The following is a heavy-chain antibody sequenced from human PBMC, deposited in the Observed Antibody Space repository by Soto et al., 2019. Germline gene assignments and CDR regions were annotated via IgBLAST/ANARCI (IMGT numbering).Heavy chain of an antibody. CDR1: GFTFSSYG. Sequence: QVQLVESGGGVVQPGRSLRLSCAASGFTFSSYGMHWVRQAPGKGLEWVAVIWYDGSNKYYADSVKGRFTISRDNSKNTLYLQMNSLRAEDTAVYYCARGGLAAAGGGSDYWGQGALVTVSS. V-gene: IGHV3-33*01. CDR2: IWYDGSNK. CDR3: ARGGLAAAGGGSDY. D-gene: IGHD6-13*01. J-gene: IGHJ4*02.